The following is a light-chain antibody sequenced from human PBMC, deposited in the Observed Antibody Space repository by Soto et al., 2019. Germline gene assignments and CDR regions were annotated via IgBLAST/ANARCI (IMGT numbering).Light chain of an antibody. CDR1: SSDVGSYNR. Sequence: QSVLTQPASVSGSPGQSITISCTGNSSDVGSYNRVSWYQQHPGKAPKLMIYEGSKRPSGVSNRFSGSKSGNTASLTISVLQAEDEADYYCCSYAGSSTSLVFGGGTKLTVL. V-gene: IGLV2-23*01. CDR2: EGS. CDR3: CSYAGSSTSLV. J-gene: IGLJ2*01.